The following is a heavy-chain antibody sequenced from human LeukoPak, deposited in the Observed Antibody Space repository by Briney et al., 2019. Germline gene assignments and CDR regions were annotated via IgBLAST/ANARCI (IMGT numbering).Heavy chain of an antibody. D-gene: IGHD6-13*01. CDR1: GGSISSYY. CDR3: ARFSDTSSAAHFDY. V-gene: IGHV4-4*07. Sequence: SETLSLTCTVSGGSISSYYWSWIRQPAGKGLEWIGRIYTSGRTNYNPSLKSRVTMSVDTSKNQFSLKLSSVTAADTAVYYCARFSDTSSAAHFDYWGQGTLVTVSS. J-gene: IGHJ4*02. CDR2: IYTSGRT.